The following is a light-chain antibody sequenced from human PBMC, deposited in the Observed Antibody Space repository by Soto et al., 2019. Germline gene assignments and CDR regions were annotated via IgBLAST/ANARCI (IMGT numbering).Light chain of an antibody. J-gene: IGKJ1*01. Sequence: EIVLTQSPVTLSVSPGERVTLSCRASQRLSSNLAWYQQRPGQAPMLLIYGASIRATDIPARFIGSGSGTEFTLTISSLQSEDFAVYYCQQYINWPRTFGQGTKVDIK. CDR3: QQYINWPRT. V-gene: IGKV3-15*01. CDR1: QRLSSN. CDR2: GAS.